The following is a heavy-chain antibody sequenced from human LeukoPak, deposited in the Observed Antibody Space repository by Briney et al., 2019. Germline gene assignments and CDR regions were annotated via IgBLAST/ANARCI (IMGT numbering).Heavy chain of an antibody. J-gene: IGHJ5*02. CDR1: GGSISSSNW. V-gene: IGHV4-4*02. Sequence: TPSETPSLTCAVSGGSISSSNWWSWVRQPPGKGLEWIGEIYHSGSINYNPSLKSRVTISVDKSKNQFSLKLSSVTAADTAVYYCARHNHEQGGRYAGSPFDPWGQGTLVTVSS. CDR2: IYHSGSI. D-gene: IGHD6-19*01. CDR3: ARHNHEQGGRYAGSPFDP.